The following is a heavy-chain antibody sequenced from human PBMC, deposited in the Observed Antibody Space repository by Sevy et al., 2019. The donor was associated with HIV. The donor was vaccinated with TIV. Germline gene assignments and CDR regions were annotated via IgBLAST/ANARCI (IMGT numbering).Heavy chain of an antibody. D-gene: IGHD6-13*01. CDR2: ISAYTGYT. Sequence: ASVKVSCKASGYTLTSYGISWVRQAPGQGLEWMGWISAYTGYTNFVQRFQGTVTMTTDTSTNTAYMDLRSLRSDDTAVYYCARVGAAAQIFDSWGQGTLVTVSS. CDR1: GYTLTSYG. V-gene: IGHV1-18*01. CDR3: ARVGAAAQIFDS. J-gene: IGHJ4*02.